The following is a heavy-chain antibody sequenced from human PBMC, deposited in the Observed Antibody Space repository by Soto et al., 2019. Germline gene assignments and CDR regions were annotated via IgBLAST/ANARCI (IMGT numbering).Heavy chain of an antibody. V-gene: IGHV1-2*04. Sequence: QVQLVQSGAEVKKPGASVKVSCKASRYTFTDYYIHWVRQAPGQGLEWMGWINPNGGGTNYAQKFQGWATMTRDTSISTAYMELNRLRSDDTAVYYCARASRIAEAGIGLDVWGQGTTVTVSS. CDR1: RYTFTDYY. J-gene: IGHJ6*02. D-gene: IGHD6-13*01. CDR2: INPNGGGT. CDR3: ARASRIAEAGIGLDV.